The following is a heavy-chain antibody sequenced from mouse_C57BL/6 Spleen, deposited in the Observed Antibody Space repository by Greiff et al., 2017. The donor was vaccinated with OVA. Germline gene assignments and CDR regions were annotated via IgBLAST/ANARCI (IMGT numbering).Heavy chain of an antibody. CDR2: ISSGSSTI. D-gene: IGHD4-1*01. J-gene: IGHJ2*01. CDR1: GFTFSDYG. V-gene: IGHV5-17*01. CDR3: ARYNWAYYFDY. Sequence: EVKLMESGGGLVKPGGSLKLSCAASGFTFSDYGMHWVRQAPEKGLEWVAYISSGSSTIYYADTVKGRFTISRDNAKNTLFLQMTSLRSEDTAMYYCARYNWAYYFDYWGQGTTLTVSS.